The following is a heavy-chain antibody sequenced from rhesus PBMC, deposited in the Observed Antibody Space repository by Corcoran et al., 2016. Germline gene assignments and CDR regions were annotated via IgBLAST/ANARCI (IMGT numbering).Heavy chain of an antibody. Sequence: QLQLQESGPGLVKPSETLSLTCAVSGGSISGYWWSWIRQPPGKGLEGIGRIESSGSTDYNPSHKSRVTISRDTSKKQFALKLSSVTAADTAVYYCARRFGGWNKNYFDYWGQGVLVTVSS. J-gene: IGHJ4*01. CDR1: GGSISGYW. V-gene: IGHV4-160*01. CDR2: IESSGST. D-gene: IGHD1-20*01. CDR3: ARRFGGWNKNYFDY.